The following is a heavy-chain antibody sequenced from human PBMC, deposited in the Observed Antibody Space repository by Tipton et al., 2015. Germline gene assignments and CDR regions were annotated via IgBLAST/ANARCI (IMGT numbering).Heavy chain of an antibody. Sequence: TLSLTCTVSGGSFSKYSWSWVRQPPGKGLEWIGYIYYNGSTKYNPSLKSRVTISVETSESQFSLNLTSVTAADTAVFHCARISSGWYGDYFDFWGQGTLVTVSS. D-gene: IGHD6-19*01. J-gene: IGHJ4*02. CDR1: GGSFSKYS. V-gene: IGHV4-59*01. CDR2: IYYNGST. CDR3: ARISSGWYGDYFDF.